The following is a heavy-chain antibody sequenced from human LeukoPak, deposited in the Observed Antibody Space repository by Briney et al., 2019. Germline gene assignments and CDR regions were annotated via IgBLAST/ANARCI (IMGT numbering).Heavy chain of an antibody. D-gene: IGHD6-19*01. Sequence: ASETLSLTCTVSGGSISSSSYYWGWIRQPPGKGLEWIGSIYYSGSIYYNPSLKSRVTISVDTSKNQFSPKLSSVTAADTAVYYCARHGAVAGILDYWGQGTLVTVSS. CDR2: IYYSGSI. J-gene: IGHJ4*02. CDR1: GGSISSSSYY. V-gene: IGHV4-39*01. CDR3: ARHGAVAGILDY.